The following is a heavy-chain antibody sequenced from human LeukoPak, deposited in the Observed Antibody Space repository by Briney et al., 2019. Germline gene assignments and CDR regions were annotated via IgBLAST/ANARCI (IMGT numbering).Heavy chain of an antibody. V-gene: IGHV3-9*02. Sequence: GGSPILFCSASGITPDDYAMLRPRQPPRQGLHRVSGTSWNSGTIGYADSVKGRFTISRDNAKNSLYLQMNSLRAEDTALYYCAKEFCSSTSCRAYYYYYGMDVWGQGTTVTVSS. D-gene: IGHD2-2*01. CDR3: AKEFCSSTSCRAYYYYYGMDV. CDR2: TSWNSGTI. J-gene: IGHJ6*02. CDR1: GITPDDYA.